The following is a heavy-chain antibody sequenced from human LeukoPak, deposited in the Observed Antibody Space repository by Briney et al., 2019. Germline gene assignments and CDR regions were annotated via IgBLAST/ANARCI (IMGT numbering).Heavy chain of an antibody. V-gene: IGHV1-69*04. CDR3: ARTAAAGRDY. CDR2: IIPILGIA. D-gene: IGHD6-13*01. J-gene: IGHJ4*02. CDR1: GYTFMNDD. Sequence: SVKVSCKASGYTFMNDDINWVRQAPGQGLEWMGRIIPILGIANYAQKFQGRVTITADKSTSTAYMELSSLRSEDTAVYYCARTAAAGRDYWGQGTLVTVSS.